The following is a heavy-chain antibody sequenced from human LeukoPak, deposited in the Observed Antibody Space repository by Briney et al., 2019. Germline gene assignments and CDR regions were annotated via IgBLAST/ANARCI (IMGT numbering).Heavy chain of an antibody. D-gene: IGHD6-19*01. CDR1: GLTFSSYA. J-gene: IGHJ4*02. CDR2: ISYDGSNK. Sequence: GGSLRLSCAASGLTFSSYAMHWVRQAPGKGLEWVAIISYDGSNKYYADSVKGRFTISRDNSKNTLYLQMNSPRAEDTAVYYCASWPVGWYGEDSWGQGTLVTVSS. V-gene: IGHV3-30-3*01. CDR3: ASWPVGWYGEDS.